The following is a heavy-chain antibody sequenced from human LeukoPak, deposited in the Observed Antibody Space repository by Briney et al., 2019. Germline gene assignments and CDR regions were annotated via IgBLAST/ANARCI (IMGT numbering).Heavy chain of an antibody. J-gene: IGHJ4*02. CDR2: ISSSGTTI. D-gene: IGHD3/OR15-3a*01. V-gene: IGHV3-48*03. CDR1: GFTFSSYE. CDR3: ASGYDFWSGYYTGGGTTY. Sequence: GGSLRLSCAASGFTFSSYEMNWVRQAPGKGLEWVSYISSSGTTIYYADSVKGRFTISRDNAKNSLYLQMNSLRAEDTAVYYCASGYDFWSGYYTGGGTTYWGQGTLVTVSS.